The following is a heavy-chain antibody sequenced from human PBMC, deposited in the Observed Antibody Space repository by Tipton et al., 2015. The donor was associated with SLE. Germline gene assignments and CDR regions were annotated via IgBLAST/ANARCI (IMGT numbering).Heavy chain of an antibody. V-gene: IGHV3-30*04. CDR3: ASALLDYFDY. CDR2: ISYDGSNK. D-gene: IGHD2-15*01. Sequence: RSLRLSCAASGFTFSIYSMHWVRQAPGKELEWVAVISYDGSNKYYADSVKGRFTISRDNSKNTLYLQMNSLRAEDTAVYYCASALLDYFDYWGQGTLVTVSS. J-gene: IGHJ4*02. CDR1: GFTFSIYS.